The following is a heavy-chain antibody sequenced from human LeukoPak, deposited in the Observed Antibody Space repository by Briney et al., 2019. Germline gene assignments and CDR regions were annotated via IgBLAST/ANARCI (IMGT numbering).Heavy chain of an antibody. CDR3: AKWGDYDILTGYYVSDF. D-gene: IGHD3-9*01. CDR2: LTGRGDPT. J-gene: IGHJ4*02. Sequence: GASLRLSCAASGVIFRYYALSWVRPAPGKGLEWESALTGRGDPTYYADSVEGRLTIPRDNSKHTLYVEMNTLRAEDTAVYYCAKWGDYDILTGYYVSDFWGQGTLVTVSS. V-gene: IGHV3-23*01. CDR1: GVIFRYYA.